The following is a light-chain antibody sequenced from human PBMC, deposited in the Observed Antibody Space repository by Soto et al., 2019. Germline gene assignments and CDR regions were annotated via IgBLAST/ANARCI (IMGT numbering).Light chain of an antibody. CDR3: QQYNNWPPLT. J-gene: IGKJ4*01. Sequence: EIVMTQSPATLSVSPGERATLSCRASQSVSSNLAWYQQKPGQAPRLLIYGASTRATGIPDRFSGSGSGTEFTLTISSLLSEDFAVYYCQQYNNWPPLTFGGGTKVEIK. V-gene: IGKV3-15*01. CDR1: QSVSSN. CDR2: GAS.